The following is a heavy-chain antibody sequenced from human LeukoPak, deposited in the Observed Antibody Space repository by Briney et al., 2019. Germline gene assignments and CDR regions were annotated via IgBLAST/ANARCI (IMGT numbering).Heavy chain of an antibody. CDR2: ISWDGDRT. D-gene: IGHD3-16*01. V-gene: IGHV3-43*02. Sequence: GGSLRLSCAAAGFTFDDYAMHWVRQAPGKGLEWVSLISWDGDRTYYVDSVKGRFTISRENARNTLYLQMNSLTAEDTAVYYCVRDLILVWTPGDDFDHWGQGTLVTVSS. CDR1: GFTFDDYA. J-gene: IGHJ4*02. CDR3: VRDLILVWTPGDDFDH.